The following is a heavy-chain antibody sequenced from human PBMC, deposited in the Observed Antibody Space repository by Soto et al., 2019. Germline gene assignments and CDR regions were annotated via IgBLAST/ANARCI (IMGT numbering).Heavy chain of an antibody. V-gene: IGHV3-9*01. Sequence: EVQLVESGGGFVQPGRSLRLSCAASGFTFDDYAMNWVRQSPGKGLEWVSSISWNSGNIVYADSVKGRFTISRDNAKNFMYLQMSMLGAEDTAFYYCAKCHTTTVWSYVDLGGRCALVTVSS. CDR1: GFTFDDYA. CDR3: AKCHTTTVWSYVDL. D-gene: IGHD3-16*01. CDR2: ISWNSGNI. J-gene: IGHJ2*01.